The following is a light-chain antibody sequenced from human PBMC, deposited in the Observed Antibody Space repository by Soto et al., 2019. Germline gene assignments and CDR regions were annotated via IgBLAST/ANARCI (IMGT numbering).Light chain of an antibody. V-gene: IGLV1-40*01. CDR2: GNS. Sequence: QSVLTQPPSVSGAPGQRVTISCTGSRSNIGAGYDVHWYQQLPGTAPKLLIYGNSNRPSGVPDRFSGSKSGTSASLAITGFQAEDEADYYCQSYDSSLSGYVVFGGGTKPTVL. CDR1: RSNIGAGYD. J-gene: IGLJ2*01. CDR3: QSYDSSLSGYVV.